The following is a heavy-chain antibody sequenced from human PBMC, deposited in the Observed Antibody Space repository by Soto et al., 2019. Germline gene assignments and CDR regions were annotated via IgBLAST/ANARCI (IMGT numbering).Heavy chain of an antibody. D-gene: IGHD4-17*01. J-gene: IGHJ3*02. CDR3: ARYGDYYVGEAFDI. CDR2: IYTSGST. CDR1: GGSISSYY. V-gene: IGHV4-4*07. Sequence: QVQLQESGPGLVKPSETLSLTCTVSGGSISSYYWSWIRQPAGKGLEWIGRIYTSGSTNYNPSLKSRVTMSVDTSKNQCSLKLSSVTAADTAVYYCARYGDYYVGEAFDIWGQGTMVTVSS.